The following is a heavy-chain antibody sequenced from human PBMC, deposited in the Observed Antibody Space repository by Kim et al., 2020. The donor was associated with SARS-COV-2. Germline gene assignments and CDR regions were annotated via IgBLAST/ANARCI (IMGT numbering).Heavy chain of an antibody. J-gene: IGHJ4*02. D-gene: IGHD5-18*01. Sequence: GGSLRLSCAASGFTFSSYGMHWVRQAPGKGLEWVAVIWYDGSNKYYADSVKGRFTISRDNSKNTLYLQMNSLRAEDTAVYYCARGGGYSYGLLDYWGQGTLVTVSS. CDR2: IWYDGSNK. CDR1: GFTFSSYG. V-gene: IGHV3-33*01. CDR3: ARGGGYSYGLLDY.